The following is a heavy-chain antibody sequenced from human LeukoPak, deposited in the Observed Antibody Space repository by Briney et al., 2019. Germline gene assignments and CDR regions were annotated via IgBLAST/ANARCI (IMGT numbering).Heavy chain of an antibody. J-gene: IGHJ4*02. Sequence: GESLKISCEASGYTFSNDWIGWVRQMPGKGLEWMGIIHPGNSESRYTPSFQGHVTFSVDKSITTASLQWSSLEASDTAMYYCAILDSGGFYFVPYWGQGTLVTVSS. CDR1: GYTFSNDW. CDR3: AILDSGGFYFVPY. V-gene: IGHV5-51*01. CDR2: IHPGNSES. D-gene: IGHD3-22*01.